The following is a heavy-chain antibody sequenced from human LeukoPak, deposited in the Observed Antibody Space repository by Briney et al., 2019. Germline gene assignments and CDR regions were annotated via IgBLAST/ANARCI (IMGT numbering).Heavy chain of an antibody. CDR3: ARESERNDGWFDP. CDR1: GYTFRIHD. D-gene: IGHD1-1*01. J-gene: IGHJ5*02. Sequence: GASVKVSCKASGYTFRIHDINWVRQAPGQGLEWMGWVSPKTGRTGYAQKFQGRVYMTTNASLSTAYMELSSLRSDDTAAYFCARESERNDGWFDPWGQGTLVTVSS. CDR2: VSPKTGRT. V-gene: IGHV1-8*01.